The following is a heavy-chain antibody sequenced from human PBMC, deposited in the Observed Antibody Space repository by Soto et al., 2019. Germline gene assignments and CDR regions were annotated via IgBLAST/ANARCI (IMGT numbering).Heavy chain of an antibody. D-gene: IGHD6-19*01. J-gene: IGHJ4*02. V-gene: IGHV4-4*02. CDR2: IYHSGST. CDR1: GGSISSSNW. CDR3: VTGVPGSYYFDY. Sequence: QVQLQESGPGLVKPSGTLSLTCAVSGGSISSSNWWSWVRQPPGKGLEWIGEIYHSGSTNYNPSLKSRVTLSVDKSKNQFSLKLSSVTAADTAVYYCVTGVPGSYYFDYWGQGTLVTVSS.